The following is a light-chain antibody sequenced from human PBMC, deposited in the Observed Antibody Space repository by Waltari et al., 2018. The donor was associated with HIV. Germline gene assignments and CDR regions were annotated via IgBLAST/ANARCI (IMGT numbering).Light chain of an antibody. CDR3: QVCVDNSVI. Sequence: SYVLTQPPSVSVAPGQTARITCGGNSVGSKSVHWYQQKSGQAPVLVVYDDSDRPSGIPGRFSGSNSGNTATLTISSVEDGDEADYYCQVCVDNSVIFAGGTRLTVL. J-gene: IGLJ2*01. CDR1: SVGSKS. CDR2: DDS. V-gene: IGLV3-21*02.